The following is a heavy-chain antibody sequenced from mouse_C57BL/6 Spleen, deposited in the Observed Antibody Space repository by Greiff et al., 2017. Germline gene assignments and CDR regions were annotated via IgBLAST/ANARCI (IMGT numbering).Heavy chain of an antibody. V-gene: IGHV1-52*01. D-gene: IGHD2-1*01. J-gene: IGHJ1*03. Sequence: QVQLQQPGAELVRPGSSVKLSCKASGYTFTSYWMHWVKQRPIQGLEWIGNIDPSDSETHYNQKFKDKATLTVDQSSSTAYMQLSSLTSEDSAVYYCASSGIYGNYVGWYFDVWGTGTTVTVSS. CDR1: GYTFTSYW. CDR3: ASSGIYGNYVGWYFDV. CDR2: IDPSDSET.